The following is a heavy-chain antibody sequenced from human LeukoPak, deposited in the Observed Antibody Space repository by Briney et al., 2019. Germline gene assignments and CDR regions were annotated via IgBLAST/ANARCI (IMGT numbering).Heavy chain of an antibody. CDR3: ARGLSRGRALDY. CDR2: INHSGST. Sequence: SETLSLTCTVSGGSIRSYYWSWIRQPPGKGLEWIGEINHSGSTNYNPSLKSRVTISVDTSKNQFSLKLSSVTAADTAVYYCARGLSRGRALDYWGQGTLVTVSS. CDR1: GGSIRSYY. V-gene: IGHV4-34*01. J-gene: IGHJ4*02. D-gene: IGHD3-16*01.